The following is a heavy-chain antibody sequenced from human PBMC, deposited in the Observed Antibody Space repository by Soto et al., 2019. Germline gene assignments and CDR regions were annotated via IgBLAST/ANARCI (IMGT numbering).Heavy chain of an antibody. D-gene: IGHD6-13*01. CDR3: AYTSYSSSWENWFDP. Sequence: QVQLVQSGAEVKKPGASVKVSCKASGYTFTSYAMHWVRQAPGQRLEWMGWINAGNGNTKYSQKFQGRVTITRDTSASKAYMELSSLRSEDTAVYYCAYTSYSSSWENWFDPWGQGTLVTVSS. J-gene: IGHJ5*02. CDR2: INAGNGNT. V-gene: IGHV1-3*01. CDR1: GYTFTSYA.